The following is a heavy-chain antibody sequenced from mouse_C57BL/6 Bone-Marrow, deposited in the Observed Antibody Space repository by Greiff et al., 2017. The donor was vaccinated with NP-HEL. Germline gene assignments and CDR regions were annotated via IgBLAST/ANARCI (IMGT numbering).Heavy chain of an antibody. Sequence: EVQEVESGGGLVQPGGSLKLSCAASGFTFSDYYMYWVRQTPEKRLEWVAYISNGGGSTYYPDTVKGRFTISRDNAKNTLYLQMSRLKSEDTAMYYCASFAYWGQGTLVTVSA. V-gene: IGHV5-12*01. J-gene: IGHJ3*01. CDR2: ISNGGGST. CDR1: GFTFSDYY. CDR3: ASFAY.